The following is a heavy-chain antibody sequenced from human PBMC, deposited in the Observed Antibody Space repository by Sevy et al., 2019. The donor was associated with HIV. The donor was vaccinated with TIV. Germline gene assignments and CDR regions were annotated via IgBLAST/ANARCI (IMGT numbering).Heavy chain of an antibody. CDR3: AGGRFDSSGSFDAFDM. D-gene: IGHD3-22*01. V-gene: IGHV3-23*01. J-gene: IGHJ3*02. Sequence: GGSLRLSCAASGFIFSNYPMSWVRHSPGKGLEWVSDISAGGTTTYYADSVEGRFTISRDNSKNTVSLQMNSLGAEDTALYYCAGGRFDSSGSFDAFDMWGQGTMVTVSS. CDR1: GFIFSNYP. CDR2: ISAGGTTT.